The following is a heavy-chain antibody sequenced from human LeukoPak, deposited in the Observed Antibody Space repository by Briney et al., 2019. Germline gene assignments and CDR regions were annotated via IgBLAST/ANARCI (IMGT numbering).Heavy chain of an antibody. Sequence: ASVKVSCKASGGTFSSYAISWVRQAPGQGLEWMGGIIPIFGTANYAQKFQGRVTITADESTSTAYMELSSLRSEDTAVYYCAAEPRYSYGNREFDSWGQGTLVTVSS. CDR3: AAEPRYSYGNREFDS. CDR2: IIPIFGTA. CDR1: GGTFSSYA. D-gene: IGHD5-18*01. J-gene: IGHJ4*02. V-gene: IGHV1-69*13.